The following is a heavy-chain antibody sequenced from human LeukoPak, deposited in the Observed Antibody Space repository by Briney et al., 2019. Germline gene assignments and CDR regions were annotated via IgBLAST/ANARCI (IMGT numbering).Heavy chain of an antibody. Sequence: SQTLSLTCTVSGGSISSGSYYWSWIRQPAGKGLEWLGRIYTSGSTNYNPSLKSRVTISVDTSKNQFSLKLSSVTAADTAVYYCARAVYYYDSSGYYYVHPFDYWGQGTLVTVSS. D-gene: IGHD3-22*01. CDR3: ARAVYYYDSSGYYYVHPFDY. CDR2: IYTSGST. V-gene: IGHV4-61*02. CDR1: GGSISSGSYY. J-gene: IGHJ4*02.